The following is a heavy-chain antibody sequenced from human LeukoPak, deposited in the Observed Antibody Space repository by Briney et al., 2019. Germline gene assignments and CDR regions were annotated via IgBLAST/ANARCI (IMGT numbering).Heavy chain of an antibody. V-gene: IGHV4-34*01. J-gene: IGHJ6*02. D-gene: IGHD3-22*01. Sequence: PSETLSLTCAVYGGSFSGYYWSWIRQPPGKGLEWIGEINHSGSTNYNPSLKSRVTISVDTSKNQFSLKLSSVTAADTAVYYCARLRRYYYDSSGYYWDVYYYYYGVDVWGQGTTVTVSS. CDR2: INHSGST. CDR1: GGSFSGYY. CDR3: ARLRRYYYDSSGYYWDVYYYYYGVDV.